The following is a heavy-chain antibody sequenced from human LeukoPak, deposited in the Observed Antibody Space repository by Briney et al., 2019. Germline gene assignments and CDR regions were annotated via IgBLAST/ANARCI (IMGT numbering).Heavy chain of an antibody. CDR3: ARPSHYVWGSYRYHPIDY. D-gene: IGHD3-16*02. Sequence: SETLSLTCTVSGYSISSGYYWSWIRQPPGKGLEWIGETNHSGSTNYNPSLKSRVTISVDTSKNQFSLKLSSVTAADTAVYYCARPSHYVWGSYRYHPIDYWGQGTLVTVSS. CDR2: TNHSGST. J-gene: IGHJ4*02. CDR1: GYSISSGYY. V-gene: IGHV4-38-2*02.